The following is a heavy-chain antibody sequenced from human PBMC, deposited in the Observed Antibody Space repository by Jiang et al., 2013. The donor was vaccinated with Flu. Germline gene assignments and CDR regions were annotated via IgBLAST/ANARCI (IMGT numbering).Heavy chain of an antibody. CDR2: IIPILGTD. J-gene: IGHJ4*02. CDR1: GGTFSSSA. Sequence: VQLVESGAEVKKPGSSVKVSCKASGGTFSSSALSWVRQAPGQGLEWMGGIIPILGTDFYAQQFQGRLAITADSSTGTAYMELHSLRSEDTAVYYCAGISTGGYDSKFDSWGQGTLVTVSS. CDR3: AGISTGGYDSKFDS. V-gene: IGHV1-69*06. D-gene: IGHD5-12*01.